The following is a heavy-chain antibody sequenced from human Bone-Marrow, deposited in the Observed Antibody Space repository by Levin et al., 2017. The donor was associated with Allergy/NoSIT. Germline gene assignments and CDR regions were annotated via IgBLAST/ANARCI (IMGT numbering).Heavy chain of an antibody. CDR2: ISFDGSNK. V-gene: IGHV3-30*03. J-gene: IGHJ4*02. CDR3: ARDSHLSCYFGSGSYYND. CDR1: GFSFSTYG. Sequence: GGSLRLSCAASGFSFSTYGMHWIRQTPGKGLEWVSFISFDGSNKYLVDSVKGRFTVSRDNAKKTVYLQMNSLRPEDTAVYYCARDSHLSCYFGSGSYYNDWGQGTLVTVSS. D-gene: IGHD3-10*01.